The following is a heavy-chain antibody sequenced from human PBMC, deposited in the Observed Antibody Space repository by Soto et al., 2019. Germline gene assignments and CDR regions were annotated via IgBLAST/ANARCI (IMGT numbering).Heavy chain of an antibody. CDR3: ALTRSDSYTSHCFFDY. Sequence: SGPTLVNPTPTLTLTCTFSGFSLSTSGVGVGWIRQPPGKALEWLALIFWNDDTRYSPSLKSRLTITKDTSKNQVVLTMTNMDPVDTPTPFCALTRSDSYTSHCFFDYCGQRTLVAASS. V-gene: IGHV2-5*01. D-gene: IGHD2-21*01. CDR1: GFSLSTSGVG. CDR2: IFWNDDT. J-gene: IGHJ4*02.